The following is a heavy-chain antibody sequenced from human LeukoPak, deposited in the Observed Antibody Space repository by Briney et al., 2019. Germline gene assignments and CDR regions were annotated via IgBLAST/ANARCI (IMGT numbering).Heavy chain of an antibody. Sequence: ASVKVSCKASGYTFTSYGISWVRQAPGQGLEWMGWISAYNGNTNYAQKLQGRVTMTTDTSTSTAYMELRSLRSDDTAVYYCARYGSSGWFGELLVSYFDYWGQGTLVTVSS. D-gene: IGHD3-10*01. CDR1: GYTFTSYG. CDR2: ISAYNGNT. J-gene: IGHJ4*02. V-gene: IGHV1-18*01. CDR3: ARYGSSGWFGELLVSYFDY.